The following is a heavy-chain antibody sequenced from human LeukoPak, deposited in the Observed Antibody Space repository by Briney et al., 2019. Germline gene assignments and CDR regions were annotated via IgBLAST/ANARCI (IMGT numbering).Heavy chain of an antibody. V-gene: IGHV3-23*01. D-gene: IGHD5/OR15-5a*01. CDR2: ISDSGDQT. Sequence: GGSLRLSCVASGFTFSKYDMSWVRQAPGKGLEWVSGISDSGDQTYYADSVRARFTISRDNSKNTLYLQVNSLRAEDTALYYCAKEITLSTAYFDYWGQGTLVTVSS. CDR1: GFTFSKYD. CDR3: AKEITLSTAYFDY. J-gene: IGHJ4*02.